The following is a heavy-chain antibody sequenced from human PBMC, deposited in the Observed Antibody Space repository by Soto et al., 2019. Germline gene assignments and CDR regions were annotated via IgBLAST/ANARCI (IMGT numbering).Heavy chain of an antibody. CDR3: AKGDFGALRWSAF. J-gene: IGHJ4*02. CDR1: GFTFSSYA. V-gene: IGHV3-23*01. D-gene: IGHD3-10*01. Sequence: EVQLLESGGGLVQPGGSLRLSCAASGFTFSSYAMSWVRQAPGKGLEWVSGISGSDGSTYYADSVKGRFTISRDNSKNTLYLKMNSLRAEDTAVYYCAKGDFGALRWSAFWGRGTLVTVSS. CDR2: ISGSDGST.